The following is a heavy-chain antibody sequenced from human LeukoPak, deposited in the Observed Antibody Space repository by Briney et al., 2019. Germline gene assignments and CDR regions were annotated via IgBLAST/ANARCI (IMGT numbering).Heavy chain of an antibody. J-gene: IGHJ4*02. V-gene: IGHV4-39*01. CDR2: IYYTGTT. CDR1: GGISSSYY. D-gene: IGHD4-23*01. CDR3: AHSMVVTDYFDY. Sequence: SETLSLTCIVSGGISSSYYWGWVRQPPGKGLEWVGSIYYTGTTNYNPSLKSRLTISVDTSKSQFSLKLSSVTAADTAVYYCAHSMVVTDYFDYWGQGTLVTVSS.